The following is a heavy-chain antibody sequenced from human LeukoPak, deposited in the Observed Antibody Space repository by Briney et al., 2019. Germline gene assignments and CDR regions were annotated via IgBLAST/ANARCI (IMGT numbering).Heavy chain of an antibody. V-gene: IGHV4-39*01. CDR2: IYYSGST. Sequence: TSETLSLTCTVSGGSISSSNYSWGWIRQPPGKGLEWIGNIYYSGSTFYNPSLKSRVTISGDTSKNQFSLKLSSVTAADTAVYYCARIVTTENWFDPWGQGTLVTVSP. CDR1: GGSISSSNYS. J-gene: IGHJ5*02. CDR3: ARIVTTENWFDP. D-gene: IGHD4-17*01.